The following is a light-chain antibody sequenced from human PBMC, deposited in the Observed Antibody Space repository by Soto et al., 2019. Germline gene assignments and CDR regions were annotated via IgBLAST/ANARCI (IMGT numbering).Light chain of an antibody. J-gene: IGKJ2*01. Sequence: DIQMTQSPSSLSISVGDRVTITCQASQAIRNYLNWYQQKPGKAPKLLIYDASNLETGVPSRFSGSGSGTDFTFSISSVQPEDIATYYCQHYDNLPYTFGQGTKLEI. CDR2: DAS. CDR1: QAIRNY. CDR3: QHYDNLPYT. V-gene: IGKV1-33*01.